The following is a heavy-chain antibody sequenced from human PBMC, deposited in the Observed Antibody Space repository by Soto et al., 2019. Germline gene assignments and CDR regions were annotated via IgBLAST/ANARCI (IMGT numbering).Heavy chain of an antibody. J-gene: IGHJ4*02. CDR3: AKDLRAVAGNRFDY. V-gene: IGHV3-9*01. CDR1: GFTFDDYA. D-gene: IGHD6-19*01. Sequence: EVQLVESGGGLVQPGRSLRLSCAGSGFTFDDYAMHCVRQAPGKGLEWVSGISWNSGSIGYADSVKGRFTISRDNAKNSLYLQMNSLRAEDTALYYCAKDLRAVAGNRFDYWGQGTLVTVSS. CDR2: ISWNSGSI.